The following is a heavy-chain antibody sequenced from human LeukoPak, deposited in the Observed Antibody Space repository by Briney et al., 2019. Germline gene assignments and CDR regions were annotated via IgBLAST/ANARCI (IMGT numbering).Heavy chain of an antibody. Sequence: ASVKVSCKVSGYTLTELSMHWVRQAPGKGLEWMGGFDPEDGETIYAQKFQGRVTMTEDTSTDTAYMELGSLRSEDTAVYYCATDYNGSGSYLSWGQGTLVTVSS. V-gene: IGHV1-24*01. CDR2: FDPEDGET. J-gene: IGHJ5*02. CDR1: GYTLTELS. D-gene: IGHD3-10*01. CDR3: ATDYNGSGSYLS.